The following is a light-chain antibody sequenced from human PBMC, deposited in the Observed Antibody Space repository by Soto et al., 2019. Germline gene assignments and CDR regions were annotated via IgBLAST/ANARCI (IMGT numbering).Light chain of an antibody. CDR3: QQYNSYSGT. CDR2: DAS. J-gene: IGKJ1*01. CDR1: QSISSW. Sequence: DIQMTQSPSTLSASVGDRVTITCRASQSISSWLAWYQQKPGKAPRLLIYDASSLESGGPSRFSGSGSGTESTLTVSSLKPDDFAAYYCQQYNSYSGTFGQGTKVEIK. V-gene: IGKV1-5*01.